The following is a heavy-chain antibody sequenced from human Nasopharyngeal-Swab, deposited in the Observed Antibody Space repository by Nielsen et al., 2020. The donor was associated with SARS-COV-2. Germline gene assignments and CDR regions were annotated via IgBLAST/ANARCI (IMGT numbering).Heavy chain of an antibody. D-gene: IGHD6-13*01. Sequence: ASVKVSCKASGYTFTSYGITWVRQAPGRGLEWMGWISAYNGHTNYAQKLQGRVTMTTDTSTTTAYMELSSLRSDDTAVYYCARDSIAASYGLGSWGQGTLVTVSS. J-gene: IGHJ4*02. CDR1: GYTFTSYG. CDR3: ARDSIAASYGLGS. CDR2: ISAYNGHT. V-gene: IGHV1-18*04.